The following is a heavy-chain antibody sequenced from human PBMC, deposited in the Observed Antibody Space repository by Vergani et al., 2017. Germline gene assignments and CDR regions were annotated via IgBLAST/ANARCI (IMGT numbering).Heavy chain of an antibody. CDR1: GFALNRHA. Sequence: QVQLVESGGGVVQPGTSLRLSCVVSGFALNRHAMYWVRQAPGKGLEWVVGISFDGTNEYYPDLVKGRFTISRDIAKNTLYLQVRSLRLEDTGVYHCVRDRGLCAWGRCYTEAWDYWGQGTPVTVSS. V-gene: IGHV3-30-3*01. CDR2: ISFDGTNE. J-gene: IGHJ4*02. CDR3: VRDRGLCAWGRCYTEAWDY. D-gene: IGHD2-2*02.